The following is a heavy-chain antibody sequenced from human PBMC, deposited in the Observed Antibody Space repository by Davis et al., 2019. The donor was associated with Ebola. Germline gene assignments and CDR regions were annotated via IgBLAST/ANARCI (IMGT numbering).Heavy chain of an antibody. V-gene: IGHV1-46*01. Sequence: AASVKVSCKASGYTFTSYYMHWVRQAPGQGLEWMGVINPSGGSTSYAQKFQGRVTMTRDTSTSTVYMELSSLRSKDTAVYYCARPRYCSRTSCSNWFDPWGQGTLVTVSS. J-gene: IGHJ5*02. CDR3: ARPRYCSRTSCSNWFDP. CDR2: INPSGGST. D-gene: IGHD2-2*01. CDR1: GYTFTSYY.